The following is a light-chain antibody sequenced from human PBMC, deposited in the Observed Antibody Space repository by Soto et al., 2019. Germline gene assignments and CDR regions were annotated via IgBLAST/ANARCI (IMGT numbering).Light chain of an antibody. J-gene: IGLJ1*01. CDR2: LNSDGSH. Sequence: QLVLTQSPSASASLGASVKLTCTLSSGHSSYAIAWHQQQPEKGPRYLMKLNSDGSHSKGXGIPXRFSGSSSGAERYLTISSLQSEDEADYYCQTWGTDIHVFGTGTKVTVL. V-gene: IGLV4-69*01. CDR3: QTWGTDIHV. CDR1: SGHSSYA.